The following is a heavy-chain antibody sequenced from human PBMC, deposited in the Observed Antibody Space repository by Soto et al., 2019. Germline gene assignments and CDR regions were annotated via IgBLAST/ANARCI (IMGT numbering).Heavy chain of an antibody. CDR1: GFTFSSYE. J-gene: IGHJ6*02. CDR2: ISSSGSTI. CDR3: ARDGPIHCSSASCYTPGYYYGMDV. Sequence: PGGSLRLSCAASGFTFSSYEMNWVRQAPGKGLEWVSYISSSGSTIYYADSVKGRFTISRDNSKNTLYLQMTSLRAEDTAVYYCARDGPIHCSSASCYTPGYYYGMDVWGQGXTVTVYS. D-gene: IGHD2-2*02. V-gene: IGHV3-48*03.